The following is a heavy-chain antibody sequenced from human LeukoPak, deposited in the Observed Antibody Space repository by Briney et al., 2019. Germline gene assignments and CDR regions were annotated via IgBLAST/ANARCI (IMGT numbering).Heavy chain of an antibody. Sequence: ASVTVSCKASGYTFTGCYMHWVRQPPAQGLEWVGWVNPNSGGTNYAQKFQGRVTMTRDTSISTAYMELSRLRSDDTAVYYCAREQLLESGRGYYYYYYMDVWGKGTTVTVSS. V-gene: IGHV1-2*02. CDR2: VNPNSGGT. CDR3: AREQLLESGRGYYYYYYMDV. CDR1: GYTFTGCY. J-gene: IGHJ6*03. D-gene: IGHD4-11*01.